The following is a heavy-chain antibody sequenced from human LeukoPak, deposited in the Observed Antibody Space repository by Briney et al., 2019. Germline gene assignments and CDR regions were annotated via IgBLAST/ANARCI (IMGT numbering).Heavy chain of an antibody. CDR3: ARGGGLDV. Sequence: GGSLRLSCAASGFTFSSYWMNWARQAPGKGLEWVASINHNGNVNYYVDSVKGRFTISRDNAKNSLYLQMRNLRAEDTAVYFCARGGGLDVWGQGATVTVSS. V-gene: IGHV3-7*03. CDR2: INHNGNVN. CDR1: GFTFSSYW. D-gene: IGHD3-16*01. J-gene: IGHJ6*02.